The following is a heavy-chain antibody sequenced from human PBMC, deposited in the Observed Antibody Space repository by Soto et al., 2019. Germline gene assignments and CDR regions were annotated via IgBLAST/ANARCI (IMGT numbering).Heavy chain of an antibody. CDR2: INPNSGGT. V-gene: IGHV1-2*04. CDR3: ARSPLRFLEWLLPDY. Sequence: GASVNVSCKASGYTFTGYYMHWVRQAPGQGLEWMGWINPNSGGTNYAQKFQGWVTMTRDTSISTAYMELSRLRSDDTAVYYCARSPLRFLEWLLPDYWGQGTLVTVSS. D-gene: IGHD3-3*01. J-gene: IGHJ4*02. CDR1: GYTFTGYY.